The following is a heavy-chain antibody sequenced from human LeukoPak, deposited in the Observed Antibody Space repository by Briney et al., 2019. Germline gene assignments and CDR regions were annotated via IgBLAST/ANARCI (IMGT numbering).Heavy chain of an antibody. Sequence: PGGSLRLSCAASGFTFSSSAMSWVRQAPEKGLEWVSAISGSGGSTYYADSVKGRFTISRDNSKNTLYLQMNSLRAEDTAVYYCARPIGVSSGYNLAEHFQHWGQGTLVTVSS. D-gene: IGHD3-22*01. CDR3: ARPIGVSSGYNLAEHFQH. V-gene: IGHV3-23*01. J-gene: IGHJ1*01. CDR2: ISGSGGST. CDR1: GFTFSSSA.